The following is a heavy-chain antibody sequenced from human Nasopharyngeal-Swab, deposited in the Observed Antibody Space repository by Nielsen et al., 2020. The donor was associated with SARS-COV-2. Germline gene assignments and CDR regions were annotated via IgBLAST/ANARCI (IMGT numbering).Heavy chain of an antibody. D-gene: IGHD6-13*01. J-gene: IGHJ4*02. Sequence: ASVKVSCKASGYTFASYDINWVRQATGQGLEWMGWTNPNSGNTGYAQKFQGRVTITRNTSISTAYMELSSLRSEDTAVYYCARVGQQLVRGLRYWGQGTLVTVSS. CDR2: TNPNSGNT. CDR1: GYTFASYD. CDR3: ARVGQQLVRGLRY. V-gene: IGHV1-8*03.